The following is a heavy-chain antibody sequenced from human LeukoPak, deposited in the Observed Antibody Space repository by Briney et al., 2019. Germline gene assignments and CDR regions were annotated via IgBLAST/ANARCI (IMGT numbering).Heavy chain of an antibody. Sequence: ASVKVSCKASGYTFTSYYMHWVRQAAGQGLEWMGIINPSGGSTSYAQKFQGRVTMTRDTSTSTVYMELSSLRSEDTAVYYCARGSGYYDILTGYQKRRAFDIWGQGTMVTVSS. D-gene: IGHD3-9*01. CDR3: ARGSGYYDILTGYQKRRAFDI. V-gene: IGHV1-46*01. J-gene: IGHJ3*02. CDR2: INPSGGST. CDR1: GYTFTSYY.